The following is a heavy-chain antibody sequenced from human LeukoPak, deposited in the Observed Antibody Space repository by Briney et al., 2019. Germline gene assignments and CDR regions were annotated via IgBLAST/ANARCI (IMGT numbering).Heavy chain of an antibody. CDR2: IRYDGSNK. J-gene: IGHJ3*02. V-gene: IGHV3-30*02. CDR1: GFTFSSYG. D-gene: IGHD6-6*01. Sequence: GGSLRLSCAASGFTFSSYGMHWVRQAPGKGLEWVAFIRYDGSNKYYADSVKGRFTISRDNSKNTLYLQMNSLRAEDTAVYYCARDESIAALYAFDIWGQGTMVTVSS. CDR3: ARDESIAALYAFDI.